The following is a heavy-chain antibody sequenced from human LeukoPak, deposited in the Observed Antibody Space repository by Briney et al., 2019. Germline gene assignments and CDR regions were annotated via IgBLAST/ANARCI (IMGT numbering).Heavy chain of an antibody. CDR3: ARGGWLQLRSFDY. Sequence: RTSETLSLTCTVSGGSISSYYWSWIRQPPGKGLEWIGEINHSGSTNYNPSLKSRVTISVDTSKNQFSLKLSSVTAADTAVYYCARGGWLQLRSFDYWGQGTLVTVSS. V-gene: IGHV4-34*01. D-gene: IGHD5-24*01. CDR1: GGSISSYY. J-gene: IGHJ4*02. CDR2: INHSGST.